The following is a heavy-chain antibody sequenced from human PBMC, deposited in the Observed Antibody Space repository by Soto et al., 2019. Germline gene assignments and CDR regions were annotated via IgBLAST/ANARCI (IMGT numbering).Heavy chain of an antibody. D-gene: IGHD3-22*01. V-gene: IGHV1-2*04. CDR3: ATSEGGDSSAEAFDI. Sequence: ASVKVSCKASGYTFTGYYVHWVRQAPGQGLEWMGWINPNSGGTNYAQKFQGWVTMTRDTSISTAYMELSRLRSDDTAVNYCATSEGGDSSAEAFDIWGQGTMVT. J-gene: IGHJ3*02. CDR1: GYTFTGYY. CDR2: INPNSGGT.